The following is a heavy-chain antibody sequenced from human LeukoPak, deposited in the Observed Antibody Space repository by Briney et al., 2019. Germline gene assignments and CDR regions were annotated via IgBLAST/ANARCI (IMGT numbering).Heavy chain of an antibody. J-gene: IGHJ4*02. D-gene: IGHD3-16*02. V-gene: IGHV4-34*01. CDR1: GGSFSGYY. Sequence: YPSETLSLTCAVYGGSFSGYYWSWIRQPPGKGLEWIGEINHSGSTNYNPSLKSRFTISVDTPKTQFSLKLSSVTAADTAVYYCARGSGDYVWGSYRYKGDYFDYWGQGTLVTVSS. CDR2: INHSGST. CDR3: ARGSGDYVWGSYRYKGDYFDY.